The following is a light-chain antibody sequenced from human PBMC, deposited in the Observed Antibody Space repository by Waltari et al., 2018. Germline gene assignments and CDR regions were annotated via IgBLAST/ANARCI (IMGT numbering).Light chain of an antibody. J-gene: IGLJ3*02. CDR1: TSDVVGYTY. Sequence: SALTQPRSVSGSPGQLVPISCTGTTSDVVGYTYVSWYQHHPGKAPKLMIFDVTQRPSGVPDRFSGSKSANTTSLTISGLQAEDEADYYCCSFAGTYTWVFGGGTKVTVL. CDR3: CSFAGTYTWV. CDR2: DVT. V-gene: IGLV2-11*01.